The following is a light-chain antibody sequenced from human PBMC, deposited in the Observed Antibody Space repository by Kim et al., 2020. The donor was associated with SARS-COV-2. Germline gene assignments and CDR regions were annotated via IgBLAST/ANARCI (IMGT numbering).Light chain of an antibody. Sequence: ASVGDRVTITCRASQGIRNDLGWYQQKPGKAPKLLMNAASNLQSGVPSRFSGSGSGTDFTLTISSLQPEDFATYYCLQDYNHPFTFGPGTKVDIK. CDR3: LQDYNHPFT. CDR2: AAS. J-gene: IGKJ3*01. V-gene: IGKV1-6*01. CDR1: QGIRND.